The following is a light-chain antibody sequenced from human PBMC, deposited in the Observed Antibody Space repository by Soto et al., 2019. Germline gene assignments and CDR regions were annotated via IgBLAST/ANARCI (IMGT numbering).Light chain of an antibody. V-gene: IGKV3-15*01. CDR3: QQYNKRPTWT. CDR2: GAS. Sequence: IVMTQSPATLSVSQGERVTLSCRASQSVINNVAWYQQKPGQAPRLLIFGASTRATGIPARFSGSGSGTAFTLTISSLHSEDFAVYYCQQYNKRPTWTFGQGTKVDIK. J-gene: IGKJ1*01. CDR1: QSVINN.